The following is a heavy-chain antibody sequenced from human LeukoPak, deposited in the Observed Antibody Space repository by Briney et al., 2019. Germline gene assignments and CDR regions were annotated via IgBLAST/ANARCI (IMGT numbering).Heavy chain of an antibody. D-gene: IGHD6-19*01. J-gene: IGHJ4*02. V-gene: IGHV4-59*01. CDR2: IYYSGST. Sequence: SETLSLTCTVSGGSISTYYWSGIRQPPGKGLEWIGYIYYSGSTYYNPSLKSRVTMSIDTSQNQFSLKLSSVTAADTAVYYCASHSVISGWWVYWGRGTLVTVSS. CDR3: ASHSVISGWWVY. CDR1: GGSISTYY.